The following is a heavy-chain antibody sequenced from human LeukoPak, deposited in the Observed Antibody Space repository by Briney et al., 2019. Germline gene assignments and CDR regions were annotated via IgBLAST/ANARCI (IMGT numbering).Heavy chain of an antibody. V-gene: IGHV4-4*07. CDR3: ARVKLNYYDSSGVQYYFDY. J-gene: IGHJ4*02. CDR1: GGSISSYY. D-gene: IGHD3-22*01. Sequence: SETLSLTCTVSGGSISSYYWSWIRQPAGKGLEWIGRIYTSGSTNYNPSLKSRVTMSVDTSKNQFSLKLRSVTAADTAVYYCARVKLNYYDSSGVQYYFDYWGQGTLVTVSS. CDR2: IYTSGST.